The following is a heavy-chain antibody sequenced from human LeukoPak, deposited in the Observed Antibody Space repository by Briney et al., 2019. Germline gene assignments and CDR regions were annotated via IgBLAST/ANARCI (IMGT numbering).Heavy chain of an antibody. Sequence: ASVKVSCKASGYTFPSYFMHWVRQAPGQGLEWMGIINPTGGSTTYARKFQGRVTMTRDTSTSTVYMELSSLRPDDTAVYYCARTAARRFDYWGQGTLVTVSS. J-gene: IGHJ4*02. CDR1: GYTFPSYF. D-gene: IGHD6-6*01. CDR2: INPTGGST. V-gene: IGHV1-46*01. CDR3: ARTAARRFDY.